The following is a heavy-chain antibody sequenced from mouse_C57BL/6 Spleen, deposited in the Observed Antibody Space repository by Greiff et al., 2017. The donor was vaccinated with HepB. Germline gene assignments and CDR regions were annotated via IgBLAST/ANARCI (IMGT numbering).Heavy chain of an antibody. CDR2: ISSGSSTI. D-gene: IGHD6-2*01. CDR3: ARGRESWYFDV. CDR1: GFTFSDYG. V-gene: IGHV5-17*01. J-gene: IGHJ1*03. Sequence: EVKLMESGGGLVKPGGSLKLSCAASGFTFSDYGMHWVRQAPEKGLEWVAYISSGSSTIYYADTVKGRFTISRDNAKNTLFLQMTSLRSEDTAMYYCARGRESWYFDVWGTGTTVTVSS.